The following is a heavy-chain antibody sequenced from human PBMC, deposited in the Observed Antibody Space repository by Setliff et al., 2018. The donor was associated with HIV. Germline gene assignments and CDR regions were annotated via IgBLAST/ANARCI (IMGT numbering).Heavy chain of an antibody. CDR1: GFTLNSYS. CDR2: ISISNSYK. J-gene: IGHJ6*03. V-gene: IGHV3-21*01. Sequence: GGSLRLSCAASGFTLNSYSMNWFRQAPGKGLECVSSISISNSYKHYAGSVKGRFTISRDNAKNSLYIQMNSLRIEDSGAYYCANSYSVSGNYNYYDYLDVWGKGTTVTVSS. D-gene: IGHD3-10*01. CDR3: ANSYSVSGNYNYYDYLDV.